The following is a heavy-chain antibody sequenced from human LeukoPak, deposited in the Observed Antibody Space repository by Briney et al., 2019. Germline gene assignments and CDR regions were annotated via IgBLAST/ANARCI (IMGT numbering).Heavy chain of an antibody. CDR3: AKVRPYCSSTSCQPYYFDY. J-gene: IGHJ4*02. Sequence: PGGSLRLSCAASGFTFSSYAMSWVRQAPGKGLEWVSAISGSGGSTYYADSVKGRFTISRDNSKNTLYLQMNSLRAEDTAVYYCAKVRPYCSSTSCQPYYFDYWGQGTLVTVSS. D-gene: IGHD2-2*01. CDR1: GFTFSSYA. V-gene: IGHV3-23*01. CDR2: ISGSGGST.